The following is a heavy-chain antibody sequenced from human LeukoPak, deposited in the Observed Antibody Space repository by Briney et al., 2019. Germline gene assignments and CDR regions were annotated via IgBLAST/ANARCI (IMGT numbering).Heavy chain of an antibody. D-gene: IGHD3-10*01. Sequence: PGRSLRLSCAASGFTFSSYAMHWVRQAPGKGLEWVAVISYDGSNKYYADYVKGRFTISRDNSKNTLYLQMNSLRAEDTAVYYCARGSRITMVRGEIMNDYWGQGTLVTVSS. CDR1: GFTFSSYA. V-gene: IGHV3-30*04. CDR2: ISYDGSNK. J-gene: IGHJ4*02. CDR3: ARGSRITMVRGEIMNDY.